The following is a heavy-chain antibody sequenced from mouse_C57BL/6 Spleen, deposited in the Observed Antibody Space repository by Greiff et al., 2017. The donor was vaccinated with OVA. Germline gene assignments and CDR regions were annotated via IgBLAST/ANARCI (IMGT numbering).Heavy chain of an antibody. CDR1: GFTFSDYG. Sequence: EVQLQQSGGGLVKPGGSLKLSCAASGFTFSDYGMHWVRQAPEKGLEWVAYISSGSSTIYYADTVKGRFTISRDNAKNTLVLQMTSLRSEDTAMYYCAGGGNYDAMDYWGQGTSVTVSS. CDR3: AGGGNYDAMDY. V-gene: IGHV5-17*01. D-gene: IGHD2-1*01. J-gene: IGHJ4*01. CDR2: ISSGSSTI.